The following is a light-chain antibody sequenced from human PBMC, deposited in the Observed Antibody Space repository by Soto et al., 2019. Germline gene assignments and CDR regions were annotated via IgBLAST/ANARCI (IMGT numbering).Light chain of an antibody. CDR1: QDIINY. Sequence: DIQMPQSTSSLSASVGDRVTITCQASQDIINYLNWYQQKPGKAPKLLIYEASTLEKGVPSRFNGGGSGAHFTFTIRRLQPEDFANDYCQKYVYLPLPFGGGTKVEVK. CDR2: EAS. V-gene: IGKV1-33*01. CDR3: QKYVYLPLP. J-gene: IGKJ4*01.